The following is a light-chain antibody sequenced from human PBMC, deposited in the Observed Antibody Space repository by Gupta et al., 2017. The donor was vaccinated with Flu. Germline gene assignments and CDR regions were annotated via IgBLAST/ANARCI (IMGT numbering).Light chain of an antibody. CDR1: QVINRY. V-gene: IGKV1-9*01. Sequence: DIQLTQSPFLLSASVGDRVTITCRASQVINRYLAWYQQKPGKAPKLLIYAASTLQNGVPLRFSGSGSGTEFTLTISSLQPEDFATYYCQQLNTYLFGQGTKVEIK. J-gene: IGKJ2*01. CDR3: QQLNTYL. CDR2: AAS.